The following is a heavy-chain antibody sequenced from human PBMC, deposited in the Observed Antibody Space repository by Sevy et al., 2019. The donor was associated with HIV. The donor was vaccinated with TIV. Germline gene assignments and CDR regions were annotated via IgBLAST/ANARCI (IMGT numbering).Heavy chain of an antibody. V-gene: IGHV4-59*01. Sequence: ETLSLNCTVSGGSINSYYWTWIRQPPGKGLEWIGHIYSNGNTNYNPSLKSRVTMSLDTSKEQLSLLLTSVTVADTAVYYCARAENYGAFPSIWVQGTMVTVSS. CDR3: ARAENYGAFPSI. CDR1: GGSINSYY. D-gene: IGHD4-17*01. J-gene: IGHJ3*02. CDR2: IYSNGNT.